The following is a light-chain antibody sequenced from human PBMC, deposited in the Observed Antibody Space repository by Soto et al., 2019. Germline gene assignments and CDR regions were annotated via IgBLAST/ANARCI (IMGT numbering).Light chain of an antibody. CDR3: GTWDSSLSVGV. CDR2: DNN. Sequence: QSVVTQPPSVSAAPGQKVSISCSGSSSNIGRNSVCWYQHVPGTAPKLLIYDNNKRPSGIPDRFSGSQSGTSATLGITGLQTGDEADYYCGTWDSSLSVGVFGGGTKLTVL. J-gene: IGLJ2*01. CDR1: SSNIGRNS. V-gene: IGLV1-51*01.